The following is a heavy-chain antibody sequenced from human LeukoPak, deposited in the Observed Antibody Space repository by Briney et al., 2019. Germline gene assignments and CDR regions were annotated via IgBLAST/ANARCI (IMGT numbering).Heavy chain of an antibody. V-gene: IGHV4-34*01. CDR3: ARKRYYDSSGYHY. Sequence: SSETLSLTCAVYGGSFSGYYWSWIRQPPGKGLEWIGEINHSGSTNYNPSLESRVTISVDTSKNQFSLKLSSVTAADTAGYYCARKRYYDSSGYHYWGKGTLVTVSS. CDR1: GGSFSGYY. D-gene: IGHD3-22*01. J-gene: IGHJ4*02. CDR2: INHSGST.